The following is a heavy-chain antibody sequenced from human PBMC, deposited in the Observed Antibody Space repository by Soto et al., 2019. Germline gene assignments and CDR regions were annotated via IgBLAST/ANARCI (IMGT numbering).Heavy chain of an antibody. CDR3: ARVKAMTHAEYFQH. CDR2: ISYDGSNK. CDR1: GFTFSSYA. V-gene: IGHV3-30-3*01. J-gene: IGHJ1*01. Sequence: GGSLRLSCAASGFTFSSYAMHWVRQAPGKGLEWVAVISYDGSNKYYADSVKGRFTISRDNSKNTLYLQMNSLRAEDTAVYYCARVKAMTHAEYFQHWGQGTLVTVSS.